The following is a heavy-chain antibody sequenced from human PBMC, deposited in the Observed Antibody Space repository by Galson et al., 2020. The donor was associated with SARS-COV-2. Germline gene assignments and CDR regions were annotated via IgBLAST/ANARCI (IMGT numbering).Heavy chain of an antibody. J-gene: IGHJ4*02. Sequence: GESLKISCTASGFTFNKYGIHWVRQAPGKGLEWVAVISYDGSNKYYADSVKGRFTISRDNSKNTVYLQMNSLRAEDTAVYYCARGGARDYWGQGTLVTVSS. V-gene: IGHV3-30*03. CDR3: ARGGARDY. D-gene: IGHD3-10*01. CDR1: GFTFNKYG. CDR2: ISYDGSNK.